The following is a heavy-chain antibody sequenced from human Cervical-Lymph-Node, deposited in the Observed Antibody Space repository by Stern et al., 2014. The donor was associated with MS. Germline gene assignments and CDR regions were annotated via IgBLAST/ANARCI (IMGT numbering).Heavy chain of an antibody. J-gene: IGHJ6*02. D-gene: IGHD5-12*01. V-gene: IGHV3-33*01. Sequence: VQLVESGGGVVQPGRSLSLSCAASGFTFNYYGMHWVRQAPGKGLEWVAVIWSDGSEKYYANSVRGRFTISRDNSKNTLYLQMNRLRAEDTAVYYCARGGGHDPADFYYYGMDVWGQGTTVTVSS. CDR2: IWSDGSEK. CDR1: GFTFNYYG. CDR3: ARGGGHDPADFYYYGMDV.